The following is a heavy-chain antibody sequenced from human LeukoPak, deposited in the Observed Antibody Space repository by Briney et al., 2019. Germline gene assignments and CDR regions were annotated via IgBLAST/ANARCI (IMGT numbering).Heavy chain of an antibody. Sequence: GGSLRLSCAASGFTFSSYSMNWVRQAPGEGLEWVSSISSSSSYIYYADSVKGRFTISRDNAKNSLYLQMNSLRAEDTAVYYCARDRDGYNSQAGWFDPWGQGTLVTVSS. CDR2: ISSSSSYI. CDR1: GFTFSSYS. CDR3: ARDRDGYNSQAGWFDP. D-gene: IGHD5-24*01. V-gene: IGHV3-21*01. J-gene: IGHJ5*02.